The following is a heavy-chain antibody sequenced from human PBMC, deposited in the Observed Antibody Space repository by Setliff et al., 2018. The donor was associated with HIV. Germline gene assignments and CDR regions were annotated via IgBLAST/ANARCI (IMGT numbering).Heavy chain of an antibody. CDR3: VREDWGSFDY. CDR2: RNGDGSDK. J-gene: IGHJ4*02. CDR1: GFTFGGYR. D-gene: IGHD7-27*01. Sequence: GGSLRLSCAASGFTFGGYRMGLVRQAPGKGRVWVANRNGDGSDKYYVDSVKGRFTISIDNAENSLYLQMNSLRAEDTAVYYCVREDWGSFDYWGRGTPVTV. V-gene: IGHV3-7*01.